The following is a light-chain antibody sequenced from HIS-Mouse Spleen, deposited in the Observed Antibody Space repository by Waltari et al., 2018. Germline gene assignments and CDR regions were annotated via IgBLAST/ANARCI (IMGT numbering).Light chain of an antibody. J-gene: IGLJ2*01. Sequence: SYVLTQPPSVSVAPGKTARITCGGNNIGSKSVHWYQQKPGQAPVLVVDDDSARPSGIPARFSGSNSGNTATLTISRVDAGDEADYYCQVWDSSSDHVVFGGGTKLTVL. V-gene: IGLV3-21*03. CDR1: NIGSKS. CDR2: DDS. CDR3: QVWDSSSDHVV.